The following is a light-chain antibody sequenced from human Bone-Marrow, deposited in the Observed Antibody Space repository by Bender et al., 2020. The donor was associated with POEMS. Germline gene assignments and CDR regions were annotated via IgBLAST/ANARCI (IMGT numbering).Light chain of an antibody. CDR3: QAWDSSTAVV. V-gene: IGLV3-1*01. J-gene: IGLJ2*01. Sequence: SYELTQPPSVSVSPGQTATITCSGHKLGNKYASWYQQRPGQSPVVVIHHDSKRPSGIPERFSGPNSGNTATLTISGTQPMDEADYHCQAWDSSTAVVFGGGTKLTVL. CDR2: HDS. CDR1: KLGNKY.